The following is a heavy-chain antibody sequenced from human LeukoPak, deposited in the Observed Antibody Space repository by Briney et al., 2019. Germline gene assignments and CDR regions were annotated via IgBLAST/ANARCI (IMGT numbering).Heavy chain of an antibody. CDR2: IIPIFGTA. V-gene: IGHV1-69*13. Sequence: SVKVSCKASGGTFSSYAISWVRQAPGQGLEWMGGIIPIFGTANYAQKFQGRVTITADESTSTAYMELSSLRSEDTAVYYCARGDSSGWYVPAIFDYWGQGTLVTVSS. D-gene: IGHD6-19*01. J-gene: IGHJ4*02. CDR1: GGTFSSYA. CDR3: ARGDSSGWYVPAIFDY.